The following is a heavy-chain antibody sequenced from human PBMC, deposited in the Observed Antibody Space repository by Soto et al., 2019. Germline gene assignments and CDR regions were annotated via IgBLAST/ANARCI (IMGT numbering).Heavy chain of an antibody. CDR2: IYYSGST. CDR1: GGSISGSSYY. J-gene: IGHJ4*02. D-gene: IGHD6-13*01. Sequence: SETLSLTCTVSGGSISGSSYYWGWIRQPPGKGLEWIGSIYYSGSTYYNPSLKSRVTISVDTSKNQFSLKLSSVTAADTAVYYCARPGYVGPAAAFDYWGQGTLVTVSS. CDR3: ARPGYVGPAAAFDY. V-gene: IGHV4-39*01.